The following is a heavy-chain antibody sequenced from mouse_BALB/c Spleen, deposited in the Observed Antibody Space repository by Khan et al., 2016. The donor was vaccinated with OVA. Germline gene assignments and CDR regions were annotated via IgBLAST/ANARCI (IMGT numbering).Heavy chain of an antibody. J-gene: IGHJ3*01. CDR2: IDPYDSEI. Sequence: QVQLQQSGAELVRPGASVNLSCKASGYTFTNYWMNWVKQRPEQGLEWIGRIDPYDSEIHYNQKFKDKAILTVDKSSNTAYMQLHSLTSKDSAVYYCARNPFAYWGQGTLVTVSA. CDR1: GYTFTNYW. V-gene: IGHV1-52*01. CDR3: ARNPFAY.